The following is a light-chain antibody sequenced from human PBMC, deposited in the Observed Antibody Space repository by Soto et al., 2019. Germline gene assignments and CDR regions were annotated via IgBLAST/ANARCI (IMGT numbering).Light chain of an antibody. V-gene: IGKV3-11*01. Sequence: EIVLTQSPATLCLSPGERATLSFRASQSVSSYLAWYQQKPGQAPSLLIYDASNRATGIPARFSASGSGTDFTLTISSLEPEDFAVYYCQQRTNWAWTFGQGTKV. CDR1: QSVSSY. CDR2: DAS. CDR3: QQRTNWAWT. J-gene: IGKJ1*01.